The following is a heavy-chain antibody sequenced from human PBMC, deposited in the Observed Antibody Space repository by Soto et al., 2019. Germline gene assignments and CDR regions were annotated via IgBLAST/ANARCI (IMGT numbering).Heavy chain of an antibody. CDR3: ARDQCMSCPLAYFDY. CDR2: ISYDGSNK. V-gene: IGHV3-30-3*01. J-gene: IGHJ4*02. Sequence: QVQLVESGGGVVQPGRSLRLSCAASGFTFSSYAMHWVRKAPGKGLEWVAVISYDGSNKYYADSVKGRFTISRDNSKNTLYLQMNSLRAEDTAVYYCARDQCMSCPLAYFDYWGQGTLVTVSS. CDR1: GFTFSSYA.